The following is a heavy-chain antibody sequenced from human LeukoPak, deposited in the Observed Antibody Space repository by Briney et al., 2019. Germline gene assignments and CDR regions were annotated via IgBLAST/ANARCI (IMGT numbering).Heavy chain of an antibody. Sequence: SVKVSCKASGGTFSSYAISWVRQAPGQGLEWMGGIIPIFGTANYAQKFQGRVTVTADESTSTAYMELSSLRSEDTAVYYCARDSGYGSGSVDYWGQGTLVTVSS. J-gene: IGHJ4*02. CDR2: IIPIFGTA. CDR3: ARDSGYGSGSVDY. V-gene: IGHV1-69*13. D-gene: IGHD3-10*01. CDR1: GGTFSSYA.